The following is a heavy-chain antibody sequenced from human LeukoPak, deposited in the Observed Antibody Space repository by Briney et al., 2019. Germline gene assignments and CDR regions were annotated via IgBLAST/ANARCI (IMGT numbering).Heavy chain of an antibody. Sequence: GGSLRLSCAASGFTFSSYGMHWVRQAPGKGLEWVSFIRYDGSNEYYADSVRGRFTISRDNSKNTLYLQMNSLRAEDTAVYYCARERYYYDSSGYSGYWFDPWGQGTLVTVSS. CDR3: ARERYYYDSSGYSGYWFDP. CDR1: GFTFSSYG. D-gene: IGHD3-22*01. V-gene: IGHV3-30*02. J-gene: IGHJ5*02. CDR2: IRYDGSNE.